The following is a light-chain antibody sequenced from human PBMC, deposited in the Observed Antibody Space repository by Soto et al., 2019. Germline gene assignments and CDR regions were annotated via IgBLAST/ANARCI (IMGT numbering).Light chain of an antibody. Sequence: QSALAQPASVSGSPGQSITISCTGTSSDVGTYNYVSWYQHYPGKAPKLMIYEVSNRPSGVSNRFSGSKSGNTASLTSSGLLAEDEADYYCTSYTSTSAWVFGGGTKLTVL. CDR2: EVS. CDR1: SSDVGTYNY. CDR3: TSYTSTSAWV. J-gene: IGLJ3*02. V-gene: IGLV2-14*01.